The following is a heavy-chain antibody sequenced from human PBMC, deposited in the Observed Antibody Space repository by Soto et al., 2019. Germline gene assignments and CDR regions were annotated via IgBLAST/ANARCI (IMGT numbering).Heavy chain of an antibody. J-gene: IGHJ6*03. CDR1: GGTFSSYT. Sequence: ASVKVSCKASGGTFSSYTISWVRQAPGQGLEWMGRIIPILGIANYAQKFQGRVTITADKSTSTAYMELSSLRSEDTAVYYCARGPWGDIFGVVKDPEYASQLYYYYYYYMDVWGKGTTVTVSS. CDR3: ARGPWGDIFGVVKDPEYASQLYYYYYYYMDV. D-gene: IGHD3-3*02. V-gene: IGHV1-69*02. CDR2: IIPILGIA.